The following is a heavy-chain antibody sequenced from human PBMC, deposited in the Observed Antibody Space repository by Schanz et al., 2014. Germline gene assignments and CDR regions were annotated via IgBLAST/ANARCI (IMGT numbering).Heavy chain of an antibody. CDR1: GYTFTTYA. CDR2: ISAYNGNT. D-gene: IGHD3-9*01. J-gene: IGHJ4*02. Sequence: QIQLVQSGPEVKKPGATVRVSCKASGYTFTTYAMSWVRQAPGQGLEWMGWISAYNGNTKYPQKLQGRVTMTTDTSTSTAYMELRSLRSDDTVVYYCARDAADFYDILTEEDYWGQGTLVTVSS. V-gene: IGHV1-18*01. CDR3: ARDAADFYDILTEEDY.